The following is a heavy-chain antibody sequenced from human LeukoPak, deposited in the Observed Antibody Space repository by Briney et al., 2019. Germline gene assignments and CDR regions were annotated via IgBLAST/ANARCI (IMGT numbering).Heavy chain of an antibody. J-gene: IGHJ4*02. CDR1: GFTFSSYA. CDR3: AKDLSLLWFGELLLGNY. Sequence: GGSLRLSCAASGFTFSSYAMSWVRQAPGKGLEWVSAISGSGGSTYYADSVKGRFTISRDNSKNTLYLQMNSLRAEDTAVCYCAKDLSLLWFGELLLGNYWGQGTLVTVSS. D-gene: IGHD3-10*01. CDR2: ISGSGGST. V-gene: IGHV3-23*01.